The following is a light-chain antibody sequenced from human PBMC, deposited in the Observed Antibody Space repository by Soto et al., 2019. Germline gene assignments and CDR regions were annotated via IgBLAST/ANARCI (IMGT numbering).Light chain of an antibody. CDR1: SSDVGRYNL. V-gene: IGLV2-23*01. CDR3: CSYAGTTYV. CDR2: EGS. J-gene: IGLJ1*01. Sequence: QSALTQPASVSGSPGQSITISCTGTSSDVGRYNLVSWYQQHPDKAPKLMIYEGSKRPSGVSNRFSGSKSGNTASLTISGLQVDDEAESFCCSYAGTTYVFGTGTKVNVL.